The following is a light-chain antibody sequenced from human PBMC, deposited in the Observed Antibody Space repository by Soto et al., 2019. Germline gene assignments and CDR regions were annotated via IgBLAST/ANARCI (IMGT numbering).Light chain of an antibody. J-gene: IGKJ5*01. Sequence: EIVLTQSPATLSLSPGERATLSCRASQNISVYLAWYRQKPGQAPRLLIYAASNRATGIPARFSGSGSGTDFTLTISSLEPEDFAVYYCQQYGSSPLISFGQGTRLEIK. CDR2: AAS. CDR3: QQYGSSPLIS. CDR1: QNISVY. V-gene: IGKV3-11*01.